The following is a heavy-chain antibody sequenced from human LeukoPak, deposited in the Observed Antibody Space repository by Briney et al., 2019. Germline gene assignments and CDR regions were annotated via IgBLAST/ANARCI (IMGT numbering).Heavy chain of an antibody. CDR3: ARVGIMTTSLGTFDI. D-gene: IGHD4-17*01. J-gene: IGHJ3*02. V-gene: IGHV3-30*02. CDR2: IRYDGSNK. CDR1: AFPFSTYG. Sequence: PGGSLSLSCAASAFPFSTYGMHWVRQAPGKGLEWVAFIRYDGSNKYYADSVKGRFTISRDNSKKTLYLQMDSLRSDDTAVYYCARVGIMTTSLGTFDIWGQGTMVTVSS.